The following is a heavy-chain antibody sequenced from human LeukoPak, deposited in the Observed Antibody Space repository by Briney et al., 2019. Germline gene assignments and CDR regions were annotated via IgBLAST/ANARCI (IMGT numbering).Heavy chain of an antibody. CDR1: GGSFSGYY. CDR2: INHSGST. CDR3: ARVRVLLWFGESPYGMDV. D-gene: IGHD3-10*01. J-gene: IGHJ6*02. Sequence: SETLSLTCAVYGGSFSGYYWSWIRQPPGKGPEWIGEINHSGSTNYNPSLKSRVTISVDTSKNQFSLKLSSVTAADTAVYYCARVRVLLWFGESPYGMDVWGQGTTVTVSS. V-gene: IGHV4-34*01.